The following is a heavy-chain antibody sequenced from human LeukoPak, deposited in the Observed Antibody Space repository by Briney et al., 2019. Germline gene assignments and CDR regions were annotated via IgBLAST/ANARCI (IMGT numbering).Heavy chain of an antibody. D-gene: IGHD4-17*01. CDR2: IKQDGSEK. Sequence: GGSLRLSCAASGFTFTTYWMSWVRQAPGKGREWVANIKQDGSEKYYVDSVKGRFTISRDNAKSSLYLQMNSLRAEDTAVYYCARDLSGEADYWGQGTLVTVSS. CDR1: GFTFTTYW. J-gene: IGHJ4*02. V-gene: IGHV3-7*01. CDR3: ARDLSGEADY.